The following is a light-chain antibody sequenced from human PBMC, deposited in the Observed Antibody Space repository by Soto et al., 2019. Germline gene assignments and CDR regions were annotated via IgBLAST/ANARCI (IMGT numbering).Light chain of an antibody. CDR3: QQFHYWWT. V-gene: IGKV3-15*01. J-gene: IGKJ1*01. Sequence: EIMVKKSPGTLSLSPGERASLSCRASQSIANSLAWYQQKPGQVPRLLIYDASTRATGIPARFSGSGSGTEFTLTISSLQSEDFAFYYCQQFHYWWTFGQGTKVDI. CDR2: DAS. CDR1: QSIANS.